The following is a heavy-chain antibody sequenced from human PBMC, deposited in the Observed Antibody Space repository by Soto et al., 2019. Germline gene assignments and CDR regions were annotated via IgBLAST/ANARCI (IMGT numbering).Heavy chain of an antibody. CDR1: GGSISSYY. J-gene: IGHJ3*02. Sequence: SETLSLTCTVSGGSISSYYWSWIRQPPGNVLECIWYIYYSGSTYYNPSLKSRVTISVYTSKNQFSLKLSSVTAADTAVYYCARTYYDILTGLGAFDIWGQGTMVTVSS. CDR2: IYYSGST. CDR3: ARTYYDILTGLGAFDI. V-gene: IGHV4-59*01. D-gene: IGHD3-9*01.